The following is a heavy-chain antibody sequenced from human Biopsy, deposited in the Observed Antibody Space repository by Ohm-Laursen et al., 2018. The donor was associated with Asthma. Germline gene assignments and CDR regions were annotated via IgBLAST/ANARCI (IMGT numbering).Heavy chain of an antibody. Sequence: GTLSLTWCVYGGSISSFYWSWIRQSPEKGLEWVGYVYWTGSTNYNPSLKSRITMSVDTSKNRMFLELTSVTAADTAIYYCVRAVRNEQWLAPFDYWGQGKPVTVSS. CDR3: VRAVRNEQWLAPFDY. CDR2: VYWTGST. D-gene: IGHD6-19*01. J-gene: IGHJ4*02. V-gene: IGHV4-59*01. CDR1: GGSISSFY.